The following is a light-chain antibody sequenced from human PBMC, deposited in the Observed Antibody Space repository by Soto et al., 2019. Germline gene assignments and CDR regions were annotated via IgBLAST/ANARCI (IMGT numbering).Light chain of an antibody. J-gene: IGKJ1*01. CDR3: QQYGSSPRT. Sequence: EIVLTQSPGTLSLSPGERATLSCRASQSVSSSFLAWYHQKPGQSPRLLIYGASSRATGIPDRFTGSGSGTAFTLTISTLEPEDFAVYYGQQYGSSPRTFGQGTNAEIK. CDR1: QSVSSSF. CDR2: GAS. V-gene: IGKV3-20*01.